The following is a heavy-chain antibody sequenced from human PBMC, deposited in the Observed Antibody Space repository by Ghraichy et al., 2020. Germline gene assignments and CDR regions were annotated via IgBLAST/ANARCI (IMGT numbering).Heavy chain of an antibody. D-gene: IGHD4-11*01. Sequence: SETLSLTCTVSGGSISSSSYYWGWIRQPPGKGLEWIGSIYYSGSTYYNPSLKSRVTISVDTSKNQFSLKLSSVTAADTAVYYCARHFSPTTVTYRGPENWFDPWGQGTLVTVSS. CDR3: ARHFSPTTVTYRGPENWFDP. V-gene: IGHV4-39*01. CDR1: GGSISSSSYY. J-gene: IGHJ5*02. CDR2: IYYSGST.